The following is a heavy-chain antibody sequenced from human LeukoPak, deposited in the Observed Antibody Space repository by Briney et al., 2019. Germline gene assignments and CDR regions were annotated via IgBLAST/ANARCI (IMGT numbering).Heavy chain of an antibody. CDR3: ARETAVDTAMVTMGDFDY. CDR2: INPSGGST. D-gene: IGHD5-18*01. V-gene: IGHV1-46*01. J-gene: IGHJ4*02. Sequence: ASVKVSCKASGYTFTSYYMHWVRQAPGQGLEWMGIINPSGGSTSYAQKFQGRVTMTRDTSTSTVYMELSSLRSEDTAVYYCARETAVDTAMVTMGDFDYWGQGTLVTVSS. CDR1: GYTFTSYY.